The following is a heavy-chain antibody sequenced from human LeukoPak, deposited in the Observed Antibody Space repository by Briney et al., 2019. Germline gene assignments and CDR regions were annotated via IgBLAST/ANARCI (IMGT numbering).Heavy chain of an antibody. CDR2: ISGRGDKT. CDR3: AKGIQWELPLEY. V-gene: IGHV3-23*01. Sequence: PGGSLRLSCAASGFTFRNYAMSWVRQALGKGLEWVSVISGRGDKTYYAGSAKGRFTISRDNSKNTLYLQMNSLRDVDTAIYYCAKGIQWELPLEYWGQGTLVTVSS. J-gene: IGHJ4*02. CDR1: GFTFRNYA. D-gene: IGHD1-26*01.